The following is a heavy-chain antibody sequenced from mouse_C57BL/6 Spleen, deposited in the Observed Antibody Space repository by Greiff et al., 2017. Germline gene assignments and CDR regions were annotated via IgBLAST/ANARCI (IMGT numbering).Heavy chain of an antibody. V-gene: IGHV1-4*01. CDR1: GYTFTSYT. D-gene: IGHD1-1*01. CDR3: ARGGSSSAMDY. J-gene: IGHJ4*01. Sequence: VKLQQSGAELARPGASVKMSCKASGYTFTSYTMHWVKQRPGQGLEWIGYINPSSGYTKYNQKFKDKATLTADKSSSTAYMQLSSLTSEDSAVYYCARGGSSSAMDYWGQGTSVTVSS. CDR2: INPSSGYT.